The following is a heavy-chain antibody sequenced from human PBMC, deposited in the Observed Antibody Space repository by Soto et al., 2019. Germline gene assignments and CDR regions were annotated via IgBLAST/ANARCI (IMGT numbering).Heavy chain of an antibody. CDR1: GFTFSSYS. CDR2: ISSSSSYI. J-gene: IGHJ6*02. D-gene: IGHD5-18*01. CDR3: ARDPNTAMVPHGMDV. V-gene: IGHV3-21*01. Sequence: GGSLRLSCAASGFTFSSYSMNWVRQAPGKGLEWVSSISSSSSYIYYADSVKGRFTISRDNAKNSLYLQMNSLRAEDTAVYYCARDPNTAMVPHGMDVWGQGTTVTVSS.